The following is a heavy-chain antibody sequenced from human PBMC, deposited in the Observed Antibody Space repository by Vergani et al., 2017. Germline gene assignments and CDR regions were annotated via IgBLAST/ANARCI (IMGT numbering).Heavy chain of an antibody. CDR3: ARETRDTPSSLDY. CDR1: SFKLGDYG. D-gene: IGHD5-24*01. J-gene: IGHJ4*02. Sequence: QVQLVESGGGVVQLGRPLRLSCTPPSFKLGDYGMHWVRQAPGRGLEWVSMTWYEGNNNYYADSVKGRFTISKDISKNTLYLQMNSLRGDDTAVYYCARETRDTPSSLDYWGQGTLVTVSS. CDR2: TWYEGNNN. V-gene: IGHV3-33*01.